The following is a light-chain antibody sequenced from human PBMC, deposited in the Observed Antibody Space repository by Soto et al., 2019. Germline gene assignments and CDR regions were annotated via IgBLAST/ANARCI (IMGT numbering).Light chain of an antibody. J-gene: IGKJ1*01. V-gene: IGKV3-20*01. CDR1: QSVSSSH. CDR3: QQYGDSPRT. CDR2: GAS. Sequence: EIVLTQSPGTLSLSPGERATLSCRASQSVSSSHLAWYQQKPGQAPRLLIYGASRRATGIPDRFSGSGSGTDFTLTISRLEPEDFAVYYCQQYGDSPRTFGQGTKVDNK.